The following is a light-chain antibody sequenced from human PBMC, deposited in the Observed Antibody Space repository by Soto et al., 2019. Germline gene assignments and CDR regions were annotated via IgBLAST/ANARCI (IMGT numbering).Light chain of an antibody. Sequence: EIVLTQSPDTLSVSPGERATLSCRASQSVSSSYLSWYQQKPGQAPRLLIYGASTRATGIPARFSGSGSGTDFTLTITSLQSEDFAVYHCQQYNNWPRTFGQGTKVDIK. CDR1: QSVSSSY. CDR3: QQYNNWPRT. J-gene: IGKJ1*01. V-gene: IGKV3-15*01. CDR2: GAS.